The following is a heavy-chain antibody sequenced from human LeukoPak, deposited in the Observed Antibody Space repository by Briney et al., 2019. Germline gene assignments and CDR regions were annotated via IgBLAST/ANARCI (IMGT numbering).Heavy chain of an antibody. D-gene: IGHD3-3*01. V-gene: IGHV3-74*01. CDR1: GFTFSSSW. CDR3: ARMEVA. CDR2: ISSDGITT. Sequence: GGSLRLSCAASGFTFSSSWMHWVRQVPGKGLVWVSRISSDGITTNYADSVKGRFTISRDNAKNTVYLQMNSLSAEGTAVYYCARMEVAWGQGTIVTVSS. J-gene: IGHJ3*01.